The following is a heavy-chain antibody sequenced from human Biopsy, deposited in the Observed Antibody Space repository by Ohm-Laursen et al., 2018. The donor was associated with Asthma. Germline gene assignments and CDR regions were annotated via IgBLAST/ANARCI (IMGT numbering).Heavy chain of an antibody. CDR2: INPNGGAT. V-gene: IGHV1-2*06. J-gene: IGHJ5*02. Sequence: ASVKVSCKASAYTFIGYHLHWVRQAPGEGLEWMGRINPNGGATIYAQKFQGRVTMTKDTSISTAYMELSRLTSDDTAVYYCARVQKSPGDRWFDPWGQGTLVTVSS. D-gene: IGHD7-27*01. CDR3: ARVQKSPGDRWFDP. CDR1: AYTFIGYH.